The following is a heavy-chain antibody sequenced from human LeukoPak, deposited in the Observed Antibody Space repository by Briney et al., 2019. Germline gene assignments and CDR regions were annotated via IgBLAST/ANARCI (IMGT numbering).Heavy chain of an antibody. CDR3: ARGYSYGLFDY. J-gene: IGHJ4*02. CDR2: INHSGST. D-gene: IGHD5-18*01. Sequence: SETLSLTCAVYGGSFSGYYWSWIRQPPGKGLEWIGEINHSGSTNYNPSLKSRVTISVDTSKNQFSLKLSSVTAADTAVYYCARGYSYGLFDYWGQGTLVTVSS. V-gene: IGHV4-34*01. CDR1: GGSFSGYY.